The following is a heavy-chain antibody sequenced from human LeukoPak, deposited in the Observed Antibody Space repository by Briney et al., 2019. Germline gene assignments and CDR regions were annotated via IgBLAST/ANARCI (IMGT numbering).Heavy chain of an antibody. CDR1: GFTVSANY. CDR3: ARGSPLYDFWSGYVIDY. V-gene: IGHV3-53*01. D-gene: IGHD3-3*01. J-gene: IGHJ4*02. CDR2: IYSGGST. Sequence: GGSLRLSCAASGFTVSANYMSWVRQAPGKGLEWVSVIYSGGSTYYADSVKGRFTISRDNSKNTLYLQMNSLRAEDTAVYYCARGSPLYDFWSGYVIDYWGQGTLVTVSS.